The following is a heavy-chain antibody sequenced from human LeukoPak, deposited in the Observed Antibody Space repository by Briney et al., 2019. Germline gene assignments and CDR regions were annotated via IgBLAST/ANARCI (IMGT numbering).Heavy chain of an antibody. J-gene: IGHJ4*02. D-gene: IGHD3-10*01. CDR2: ISSTSSTV. V-gene: IGHV3-48*01. CDR3: ARDLSPVVRASPMGY. Sequence: GGSLRLSCAASGFTFSNYNMNWVRQAPGKGLEWVSYISSTSSTVYYADSVKGRFTISSDTSKNTLYLQMNSLRAEDTAVYYCARDLSPVVRASPMGYWGQGTLVTVSS. CDR1: GFTFSNYN.